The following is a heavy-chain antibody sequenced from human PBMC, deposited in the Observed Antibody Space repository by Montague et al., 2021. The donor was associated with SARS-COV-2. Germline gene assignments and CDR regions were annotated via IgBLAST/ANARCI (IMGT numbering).Heavy chain of an antibody. V-gene: IGHV4-61*02. J-gene: IGHJ4*02. D-gene: IGHD4-17*01. CDR2: IYTSGTT. CDR3: ARFTAVTSSLDF. CDR1: GGSISSPCYY. Sequence: TLSLTCTVSGGSISSPCYYWSWIRQPAGKGLEWIVRIYTSGTTNYNPSLKIPVTISIDTSKNQFSLNLTSVTAADTAVSYFARFTAVTSSLDFWGQGTLVPVSS.